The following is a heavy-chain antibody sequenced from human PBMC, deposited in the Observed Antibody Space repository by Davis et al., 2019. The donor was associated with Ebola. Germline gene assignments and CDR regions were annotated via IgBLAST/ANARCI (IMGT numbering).Heavy chain of an antibody. CDR2: IFPGDSDT. CDR1: GYSFNQYW. J-gene: IGHJ5*02. Sequence: PGGSLRLSCKGLGYSFNQYWIGWVRQISGKDLELMGIIFPGDSDTRYSPSFQGQVTISADKSINTVYLSWNSLKTSDTAMYYCARHPSGRTPNWFDPWGQGTLVTVSS. V-gene: IGHV5-51*01. CDR3: ARHPSGRTPNWFDP. D-gene: IGHD6-19*01.